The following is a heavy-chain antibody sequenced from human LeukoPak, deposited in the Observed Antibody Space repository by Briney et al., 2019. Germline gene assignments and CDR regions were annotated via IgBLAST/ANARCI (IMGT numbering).Heavy chain of an antibody. CDR2: INPNSGGT. V-gene: IGHV1-2*02. J-gene: IGHJ4*02. Sequence: ASVKVSCKASGYTFTGYYMHWVRQAPGQGLEWMGWINPNSGGTNYAQKFQGRVTMTRDTSISTAYMELSRLRSDDTAVYYCARARYYDSSGYYYGQYYFDYWGQGTLVTVSS. CDR3: ARARYYDSSGYYYGQYYFDY. D-gene: IGHD3-22*01. CDR1: GYTFTGYY.